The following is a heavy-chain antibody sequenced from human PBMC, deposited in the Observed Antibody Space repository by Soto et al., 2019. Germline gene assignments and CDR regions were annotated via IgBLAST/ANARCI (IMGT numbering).Heavy chain of an antibody. CDR1: GYTFTSYG. CDR3: ARRVWDTAMVTVGGLCDP. D-gene: IGHD5-18*01. V-gene: IGHV1-18*01. Sequence: ASVKVSCKASGYTFTSYGISWVRQAPGQGLEWMGWISAYNGNTNYAQKLQGRVTMTTDTSTSTAYMELRSLRSDDTAVYYCARRVWDTAMVTVGGLCDPWGQGTPLIV. J-gene: IGHJ5*02. CDR2: ISAYNGNT.